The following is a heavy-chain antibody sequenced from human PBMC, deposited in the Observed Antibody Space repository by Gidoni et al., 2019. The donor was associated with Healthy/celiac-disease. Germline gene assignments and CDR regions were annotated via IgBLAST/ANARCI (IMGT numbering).Heavy chain of an antibody. CDR1: VFSFLSYG. V-gene: IGHV3-21*02. CDR2: ISGSRSYI. D-gene: IGHD3-16*01. J-gene: IGHJ6*02. Sequence: EVQLVESGGGLVGHGGSLRLSCAASVFSFLSYGRNWVRQAPVKGLEWVSSISGSRSYIYYADAVKGRFTIYRDTAKNSLLLQMNSLRAEDTAVYYCARDLSMILRDGMDVWCQGTTVTVSS. CDR3: ARDLSMILRDGMDV.